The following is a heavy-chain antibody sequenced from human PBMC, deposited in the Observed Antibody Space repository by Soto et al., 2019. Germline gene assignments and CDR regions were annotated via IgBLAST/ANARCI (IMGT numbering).Heavy chain of an antibody. J-gene: IGHJ3*02. D-gene: IGHD5-12*01. CDR1: GGTFSSYT. Sequence: SVKVSCKASGGTFSSYTISWVRQAPGQGLEWMGRIIPILGIANYAQKFQGRVTITADKSTSTAYMELSSLRSGDTAVYYCARDYSGYGQYAFDIWGQGTMVTVSS. V-gene: IGHV1-69*02. CDR2: IIPILGIA. CDR3: ARDYSGYGQYAFDI.